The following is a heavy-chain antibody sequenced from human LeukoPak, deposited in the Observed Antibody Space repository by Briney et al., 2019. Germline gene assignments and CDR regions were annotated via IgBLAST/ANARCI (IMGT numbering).Heavy chain of an antibody. Sequence: GGSLRLSCAASGFTFSSYGMHWVRQAPGKGLEWVAFIRYDGSNKYYADSVKGRFTISRDNSKNTLYLQMNSLRAEDTAVYYCAKDPSEYSGYGIPGYWGQGTLVTVSS. CDR2: IRYDGSNK. CDR1: GFTFSSYG. CDR3: AKDPSEYSGYGIPGY. V-gene: IGHV3-30*02. D-gene: IGHD5-12*01. J-gene: IGHJ4*02.